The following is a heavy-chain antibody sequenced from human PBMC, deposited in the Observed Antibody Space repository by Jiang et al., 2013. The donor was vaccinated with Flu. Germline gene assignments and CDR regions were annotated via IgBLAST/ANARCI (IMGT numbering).Heavy chain of an antibody. CDR1: GFTFKSYS. J-gene: IGHJ6*02. CDR2: FSTSSSYI. Sequence: QLVESGGGLVKPGGSLRLSCEASGFTFKSYSMNWVRQAPGKGLEWVSSFSTSSSYIYYAESVKGRFTISRDNARNTLYLQMNSLRAEDTAVYYCTRDLLIPTDLWRRYYHHGMDVWGQGTTVTVSS. V-gene: IGHV3-21*01. CDR3: TRDLLIPTDLWRRYYHHGMDV. D-gene: IGHD3-16*01.